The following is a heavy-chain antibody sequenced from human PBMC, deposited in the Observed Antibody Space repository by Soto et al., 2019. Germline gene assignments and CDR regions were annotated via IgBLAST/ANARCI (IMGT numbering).Heavy chain of an antibody. CDR3: VRSGDNYNLLDY. Sequence: GGSLRLSCAASGFTFSDYYMSWIRQAPGKGLEWVSYISSSDSIVSYADSVKGRFSISRDNAKNSLYLQINSLRGDDTAIYYCVRSGDNYNLLDYWGQGTPVTVSS. CDR2: ISSSDSIV. V-gene: IGHV3-11*04. D-gene: IGHD1-1*01. CDR1: GFTFSDYY. J-gene: IGHJ4*02.